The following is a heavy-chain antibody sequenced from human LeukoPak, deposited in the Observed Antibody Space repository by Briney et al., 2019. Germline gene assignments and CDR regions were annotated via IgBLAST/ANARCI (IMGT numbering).Heavy chain of an antibody. Sequence: ASVKVSCKVSGYTLTELSMHWVRQAPGKGLEWMGGFDPEDDETIYAQKFQGRVTMTRDMSTSTVYMELSSLRSEDTAVYYCARDPRYCSGGSCYWVFDYWGQGTLVTVSS. V-gene: IGHV1-24*01. D-gene: IGHD2-15*01. CDR3: ARDPRYCSGGSCYWVFDY. J-gene: IGHJ4*02. CDR2: FDPEDDET. CDR1: GYTLTELS.